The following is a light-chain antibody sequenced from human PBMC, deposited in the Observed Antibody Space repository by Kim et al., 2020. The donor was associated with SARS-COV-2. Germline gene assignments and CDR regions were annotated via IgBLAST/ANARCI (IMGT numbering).Light chain of an antibody. V-gene: IGKV1-5*03. CDR3: QQYNGYFRT. Sequence: DIQMTQSPSTLSASVGDRVTITCRASQSIGNWLAWYQQKPGKAPKVLIYNASSLESGVPSRFSGSGSGTEFTLTISSLQPDDLATYHCQQYNGYFRTFGQGTKVDIK. CDR1: QSIGNW. CDR2: NAS. J-gene: IGKJ1*01.